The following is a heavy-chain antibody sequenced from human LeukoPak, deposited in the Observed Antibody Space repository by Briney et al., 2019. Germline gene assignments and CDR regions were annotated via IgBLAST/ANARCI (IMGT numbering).Heavy chain of an antibody. CDR1: GFTFSSYE. J-gene: IGHJ5*02. Sequence: GGSLRLSCAASGFTFSSYEMNWVRQAPGKGLEWVSYISSSSSTIYYADSVKGRFTISRDNAKNSLYLQMNSLRAEDTAVYYCAKDPYSSGPYNWFDPWGQGTLVTVSS. V-gene: IGHV3-48*03. CDR3: AKDPYSSGPYNWFDP. CDR2: ISSSSSTI. D-gene: IGHD6-19*01.